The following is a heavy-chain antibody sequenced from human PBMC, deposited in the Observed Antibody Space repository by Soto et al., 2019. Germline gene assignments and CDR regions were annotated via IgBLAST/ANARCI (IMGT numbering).Heavy chain of an antibody. CDR1: GVTIDYFA. CDR2: INDGGRSI. V-gene: IGHV3-23*01. J-gene: IGHJ4*02. CDR3: AKASSRVRGDSYGASDY. D-gene: IGHD5-18*01. Sequence: GSLRLCCAAAGVTIDYFARTWVRQATGTGLEWVSAINDGGRSIYYADSVKGLFTMSRHNSKNTLYLQMQRLRAENIAIYYYAKASSRVRGDSYGASDYWGQGIMVTVSS.